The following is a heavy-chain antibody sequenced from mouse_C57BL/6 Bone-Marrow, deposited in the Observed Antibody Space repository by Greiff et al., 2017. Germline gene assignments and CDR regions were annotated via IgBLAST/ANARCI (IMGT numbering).Heavy chain of an antibody. CDR2: ILPGSGST. J-gene: IGHJ2*01. V-gene: IGHV1-9*01. Sequence: QVQLKESGAELMKPGASVKLSCKATGYTFTGYWIEWVKQRPGHGLEWIGEILPGSGSTNYNAKFKGKATFTADTSSNTAYMQLSSLTTEDSAIYYCAREVYPYDYDGNFDDWGQGTTLTVSS. CDR3: AREVYPYDYDGNFDD. D-gene: IGHD2-4*01. CDR1: GYTFTGYW.